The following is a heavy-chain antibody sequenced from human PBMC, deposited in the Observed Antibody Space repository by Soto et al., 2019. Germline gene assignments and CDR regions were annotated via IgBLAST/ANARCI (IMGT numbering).Heavy chain of an antibody. CDR3: ARAYRYPNHDY. CDR1: GYTFTSNR. Sequence: XSVKVSWKASGYTFTSNRVSLLRQTPGQRLEWLGGISTYSGIRNYARNSQARVTMASDTPPRTVYMELRRLRSDDTAVYSCARAYRYPNHDYSGQGTLVTVSS. CDR2: ISTYSGIR. V-gene: IGHV1-18*01. D-gene: IGHD3-16*02. J-gene: IGHJ4*02.